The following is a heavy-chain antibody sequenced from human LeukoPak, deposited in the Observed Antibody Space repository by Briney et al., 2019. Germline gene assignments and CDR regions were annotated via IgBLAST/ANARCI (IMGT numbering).Heavy chain of an antibody. V-gene: IGHV4-34*01. CDR3: ARTILGIAAAGYYYYYMDV. CDR1: GGSFSGYY. Sequence: SETLSLTCAVYGGSFSGYYWSWIRQSPGKGLEWIGEINHSGSTNYNPSLKSRVTISVDTSKNQFSLKLSSVTAADTAVYYCARTILGIAAAGYYYYYMDVWGEGTTVTVSS. CDR2: INHSGST. J-gene: IGHJ6*03. D-gene: IGHD6-13*01.